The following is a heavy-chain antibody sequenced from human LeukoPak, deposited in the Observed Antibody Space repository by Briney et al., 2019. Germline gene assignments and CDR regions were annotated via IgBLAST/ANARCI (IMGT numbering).Heavy chain of an antibody. CDR1: GFTFSSYG. D-gene: IGHD3-10*01. CDR3: AKVWGFGELLYTPFDY. Sequence: GGSLRLSCAASGFTFSSYGMHWVRQAPGKGLEWVAFIRYDGSNKYYADSVKGRFTISRDNSKNTLYLQMNSLTAEDTAVYYCAKVWGFGELLYTPFDYWGQGTLVTVSS. CDR2: IRYDGSNK. V-gene: IGHV3-30*02. J-gene: IGHJ4*02.